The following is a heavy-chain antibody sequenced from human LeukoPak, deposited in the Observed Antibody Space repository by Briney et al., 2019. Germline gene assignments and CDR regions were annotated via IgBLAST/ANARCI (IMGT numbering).Heavy chain of an antibody. CDR2: ISGSGGST. CDR3: AKVPDYDYVWGSYRFDY. V-gene: IGHV3-23*01. J-gene: IGHJ4*02. CDR1: GFTFSSYG. D-gene: IGHD3-16*02. Sequence: GGSLRLSCAASGFTFSSYGMSWVRQAPGKGLEWSLAISGSGGSTSYADSVKGRFTISRGNSKNTLYLQMNSLRAEDTAVYYCAKVPDYDYVWGSYRFDYWGQGTLVTVSS.